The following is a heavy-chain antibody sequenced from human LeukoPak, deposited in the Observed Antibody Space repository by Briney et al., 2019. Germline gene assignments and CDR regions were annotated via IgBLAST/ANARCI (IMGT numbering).Heavy chain of an antibody. CDR2: ISSDGSII. D-gene: IGHD6-19*01. V-gene: IGHV3-74*01. Sequence: GGSLRLSCAASGFSFSSYWMHWVRQAPGKGLVWVSRISSDGSIINYADSVKGRFTISRDNAKNSLYLQMNSLRAEDTALYYCAKDGIAVAAPAEYFQHWGQGTLVTVSS. J-gene: IGHJ1*01. CDR3: AKDGIAVAAPAEYFQH. CDR1: GFSFSSYW.